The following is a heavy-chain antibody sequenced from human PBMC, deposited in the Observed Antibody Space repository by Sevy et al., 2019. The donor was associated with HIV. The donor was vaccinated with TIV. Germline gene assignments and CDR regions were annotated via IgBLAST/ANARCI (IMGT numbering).Heavy chain of an antibody. Sequence: SETLSLTCTVSGGSISSYYWSWIRQPAGKGLEWIGRIYTSGSTNYNPSLKSRVTMSVDTSKNQFSLMLNSLTAADTAVYYCGGDSGYEKGAFDIWGQGTMVTVSS. CDR1: GGSISSYY. D-gene: IGHD5-12*01. V-gene: IGHV4-4*07. J-gene: IGHJ3*02. CDR3: GGDSGYEKGAFDI. CDR2: IYTSGST.